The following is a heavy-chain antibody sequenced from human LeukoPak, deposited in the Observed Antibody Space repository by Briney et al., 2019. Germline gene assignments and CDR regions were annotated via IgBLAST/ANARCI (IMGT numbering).Heavy chain of an antibody. CDR3: AKVGSSGWYAMDV. CDR1: GFTFSSYA. CDR2: ISGSGGST. D-gene: IGHD6-19*01. Sequence: GGSLRLSCAASGFTFSSYAISWVRQAPGKGLEWVAAISGSGGSTYSADSVKGRFTISRDNSKNTVYLLMHSLRVEDTALYYCAKVGSSGWYAMDVWGRGTSVTVS. J-gene: IGHJ6*02. V-gene: IGHV3-23*01.